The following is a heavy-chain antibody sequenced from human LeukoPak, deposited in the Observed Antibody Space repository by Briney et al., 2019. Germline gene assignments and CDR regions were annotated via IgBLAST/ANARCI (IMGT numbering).Heavy chain of an antibody. CDR3: ARDLTAAGDYYFDY. CDR1: GYTFTSNY. CDR2: IYPRDGST. J-gene: IGHJ4*02. Sequence: ASVKVSCKASGYTFTSNYIHWVRQAPGQGLEWMGMIYPRDGSTSYAQKFQGRVTVTRDTSTSTVHMELSSLRSEDTAVYYCARDLTAAGDYYFDYWGQGTLVTVSS. V-gene: IGHV1-46*01. D-gene: IGHD6-13*01.